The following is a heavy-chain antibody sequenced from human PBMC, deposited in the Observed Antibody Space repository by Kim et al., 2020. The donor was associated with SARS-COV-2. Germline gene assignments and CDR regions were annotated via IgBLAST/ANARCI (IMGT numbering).Heavy chain of an antibody. Sequence: GGSLRLSCAASGFTFSSYSMNWVRQAPGKGLEWVSSISSSSSYIYYPHSVNGRFTTSRDTAKNSLYLQMNSLRAEDTAVYYCAREGALFAFDIWGQGTMATLS. D-gene: IGHD3-10*01. CDR1: GFTFSSYS. J-gene: IGHJ3*02. CDR3: AREGALFAFDI. CDR2: ISSSSSYI. V-gene: IGHV3-21*01.